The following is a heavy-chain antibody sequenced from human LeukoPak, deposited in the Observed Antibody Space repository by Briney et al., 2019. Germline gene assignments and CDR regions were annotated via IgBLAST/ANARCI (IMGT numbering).Heavy chain of an antibody. Sequence: GRSLRLSCAASGFTFSSYGMHWVRQAPGKGLEWVAVTSYDGSNKYYADSVKGRFTISRDNSKNTLYLQMNSLRAEDTAVYYCAKEGPRWVAATHRYYGMDVWGQGTTVTVSS. V-gene: IGHV3-30*18. CDR3: AKEGPRWVAATHRYYGMDV. CDR2: TSYDGSNK. CDR1: GFTFSSYG. D-gene: IGHD2-15*01. J-gene: IGHJ6*02.